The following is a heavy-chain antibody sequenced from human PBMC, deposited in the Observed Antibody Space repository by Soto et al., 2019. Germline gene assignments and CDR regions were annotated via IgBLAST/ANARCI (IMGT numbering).Heavy chain of an antibody. J-gene: IGHJ4*02. CDR1: GFSLSTSGVG. D-gene: IGHD1-26*01. CDR3: AHSPTNIVGATTFDY. Sequence: QITLKESGPTLVKPTQTLTLTCTFSGFSLSTSGVGVGWIRQPPRKALEWLALIYWNDDKRYSPSLKSRLTITKDTSKNQVVLTMTNMDPVDTATYYSAHSPTNIVGATTFDYWGQGTLVTVSS. CDR2: IYWNDDK. V-gene: IGHV2-5*01.